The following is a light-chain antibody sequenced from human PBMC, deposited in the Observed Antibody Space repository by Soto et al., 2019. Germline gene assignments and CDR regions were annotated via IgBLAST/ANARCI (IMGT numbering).Light chain of an antibody. CDR3: QQYSAWPLT. Sequence: EIVMTQSPATLSVSRGEKATLSCRASQSLNNNLAWYQQKPGQGPRLLIYFASTRATGIPARFSGSGSGTEFSLTISSLQSEDFAIYYCQQYSAWPLTFGGGTQVETK. V-gene: IGKV3-15*01. CDR2: FAS. J-gene: IGKJ4*01. CDR1: QSLNNN.